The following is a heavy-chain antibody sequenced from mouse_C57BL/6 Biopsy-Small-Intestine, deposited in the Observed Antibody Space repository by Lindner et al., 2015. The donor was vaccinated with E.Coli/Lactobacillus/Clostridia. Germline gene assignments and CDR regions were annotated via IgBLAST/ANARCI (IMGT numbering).Heavy chain of an antibody. CDR3: ARSYYDYLDY. CDR1: GYSFTGYY. J-gene: IGHJ2*01. D-gene: IGHD2-4*01. Sequence: VQLQESGPELVKPGASVKISCKASGYSFTGYYMNWVKQSPEKSLEWIGEINPSTGATSYNQKFKGKATLTVDKYSSTAYMQLKSLTSEDSAVYYCARSYYDYLDYWGQGTTLTVSS. V-gene: IGHV1-42*01. CDR2: INPSTGAT.